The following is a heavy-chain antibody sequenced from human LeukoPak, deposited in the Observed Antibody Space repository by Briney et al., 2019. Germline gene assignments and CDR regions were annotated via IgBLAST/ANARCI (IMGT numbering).Heavy chain of an antibody. Sequence: PSETLSLTCTVSGGSISSYYWSWIRQPPGQGLEWIGYIYYSGSTNYNPSLKSRVTISVDTSKNQFPLKLSSVTAADTAVYYCARDGGSSSYDFDYWGQGTLVTVSS. CDR1: GGSISSYY. V-gene: IGHV4-59*01. D-gene: IGHD6-6*01. J-gene: IGHJ4*02. CDR3: ARDGGSSSYDFDY. CDR2: IYYSGST.